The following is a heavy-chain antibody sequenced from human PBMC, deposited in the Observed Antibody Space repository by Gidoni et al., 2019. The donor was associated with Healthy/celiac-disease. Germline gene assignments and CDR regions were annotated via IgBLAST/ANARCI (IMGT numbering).Heavy chain of an antibody. CDR2: IKQDGSEK. V-gene: IGHV3-7*01. D-gene: IGHD2-15*01. CDR1: GFTFSSYW. Sequence: EVQLVESGGGLVQPGGSLRLSCAASGFTFSSYWMSWVRQAPGKGLEWVANIKQDGSEKYYVDSVKGRFTISRDNAKNSLYLQMNSLRAEDTAVYYCAREGYCSGGSCYPHYYYYYGMDVWGQGTTVTVSS. CDR3: AREGYCSGGSCYPHYYYYYGMDV. J-gene: IGHJ6*02.